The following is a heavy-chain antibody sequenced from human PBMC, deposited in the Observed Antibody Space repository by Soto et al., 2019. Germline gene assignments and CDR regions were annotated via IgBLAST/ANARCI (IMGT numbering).Heavy chain of an antibody. J-gene: IGHJ6*02. V-gene: IGHV1-69*12. CDR3: ARDKDRQQLGGNYYYILDV. D-gene: IGHD3-3*02. CDR1: GGTFSTSA. CDR2: IMPVFATP. Sequence: QVQLVQSGAEVKKPGSSVKVSCKASGGTFSTSAISWVRQAPGQGLEWVGGIMPVFATPDYAQKFQGRVTISADESTTTAYLELTSLRTDDTAVYYCARDKDRQQLGGNYYYILDVWGQGTAIIPSS.